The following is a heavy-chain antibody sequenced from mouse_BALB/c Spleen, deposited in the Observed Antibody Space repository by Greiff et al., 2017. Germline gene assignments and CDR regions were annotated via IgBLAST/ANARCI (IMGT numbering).Heavy chain of an antibody. CDR1: GYSITSDYY. CDR3: ASGVEFAY. Sequence: EVHLVESGPGLVKPSLSLSLTCSVTGYSITSDYYWNWIRQFPGNKLEWLGYISYDGSNNYNPSLKNRFSITRDTSKNQFFLKLNSVTTEDTATYYCASGVEFAYWGQGTLVTVSA. CDR2: ISYDGSN. J-gene: IGHJ3*01. V-gene: IGHV3-6*02.